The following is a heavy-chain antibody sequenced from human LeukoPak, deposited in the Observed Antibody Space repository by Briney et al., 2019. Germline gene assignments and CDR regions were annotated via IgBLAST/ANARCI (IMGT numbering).Heavy chain of an antibody. CDR1: GFSLTTYA. D-gene: IGHD6-13*01. J-gene: IGHJ4*02. CDR2: IRASDGST. CDR3: TKEEAAIGRPKFDY. V-gene: IGHV3-23*01. Sequence: GGSLRLSCAASGFSLTTYAMTWVRQAPGKGLEWVSAIRASDGSTFYADSVKGRFTISRDNSKSTLYLQMSSLRAEDTAVYYCTKEEAAIGRPKFDYWGQGTLVSVSS.